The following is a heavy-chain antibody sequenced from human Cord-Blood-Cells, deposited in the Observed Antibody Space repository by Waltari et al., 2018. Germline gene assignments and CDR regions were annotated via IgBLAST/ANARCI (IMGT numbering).Heavy chain of an antibody. CDR1: GGTFSSYA. Sequence: QVQLVQSGAEVKKPGSSVKVSCKASGGTFSSYAISWVRQAPGQGLEWTGGIIPICGTANYARKFQGRVTITADESTGTAYMERSSLRSEDTAVYYWARDVVVVPAENWFDPWGQGTLVTVSS. J-gene: IGHJ5*02. V-gene: IGHV1-69*01. D-gene: IGHD2-2*01. CDR3: ARDVVVVPAENWFDP. CDR2: IIPICGTA.